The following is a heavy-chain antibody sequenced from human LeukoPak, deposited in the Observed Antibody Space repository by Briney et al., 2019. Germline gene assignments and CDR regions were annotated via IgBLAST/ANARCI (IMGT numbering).Heavy chain of an antibody. J-gene: IGHJ3*02. CDR3: ARNGYSSSWYAFDI. Sequence: PGGSLRLSCAASGFTFSSYAMHWVRQAPGKGLEYVSAISSNGGSTYYANSVKGRFTISRDNSKNTLYLQMGSLRAEDMAVYYCARNGYSSSWYAFDIWGQGTMVTVSS. CDR1: GFTFSSYA. V-gene: IGHV3-64*01. D-gene: IGHD6-13*01. CDR2: ISSNGGST.